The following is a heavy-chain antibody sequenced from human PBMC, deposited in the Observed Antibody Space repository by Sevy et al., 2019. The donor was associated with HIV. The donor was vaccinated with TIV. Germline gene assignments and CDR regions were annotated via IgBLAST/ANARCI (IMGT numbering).Heavy chain of an antibody. D-gene: IGHD3-10*01. Sequence: SETLSLTCTVSGGSISGSDYYWGWVRQPPGKGLEWIGSIYYSGSTYYNPSLKSRVTISVDTSKNQFSLKLSSVTAAETAVYYCARRRVEDYYGSGTPPLVNGAFDIWGQGTMVTVSS. CDR2: IYYSGST. V-gene: IGHV4-39*01. CDR3: ARRRVEDYYGSGTPPLVNGAFDI. J-gene: IGHJ3*02. CDR1: GGSISGSDYY.